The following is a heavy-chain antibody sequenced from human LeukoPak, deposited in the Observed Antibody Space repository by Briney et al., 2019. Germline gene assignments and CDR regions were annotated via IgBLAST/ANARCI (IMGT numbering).Heavy chain of an antibody. Sequence: GGSLRLSCAASGFTVSSNYMSWVRQAPGKGLEWVSVIYSGGSTYYADSVKGRFTISRHNSKNTLYLQMNSLRAEDTAVYYCARDMFSGSYSGVNYWGQGILVTVSS. D-gene: IGHD1-26*01. J-gene: IGHJ4*02. CDR2: IYSGGST. CDR3: ARDMFSGSYSGVNY. V-gene: IGHV3-53*04. CDR1: GFTVSSNY.